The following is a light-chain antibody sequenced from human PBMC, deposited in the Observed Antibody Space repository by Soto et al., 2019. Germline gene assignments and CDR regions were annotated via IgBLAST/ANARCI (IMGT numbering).Light chain of an antibody. CDR2: GNR. V-gene: IGLV1-40*01. Sequence: QSVLTQPPSGSGAPGQRVNLSCTGNSSNLGAGYDVHWYQQLPGAASQLVIFGNRNRPSGFAERFCGSKSGTSASLAITGLQAEDEADYYCQAYDYSLTASVFGGGTKLTVL. CDR3: QAYDYSLTASV. CDR1: SSNLGAGYD. J-gene: IGLJ3*02.